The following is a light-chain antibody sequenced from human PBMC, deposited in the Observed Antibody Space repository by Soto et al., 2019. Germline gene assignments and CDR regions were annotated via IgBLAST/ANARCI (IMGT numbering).Light chain of an antibody. CDR2: EVS. J-gene: IGLJ1*01. V-gene: IGLV2-8*01. CDR3: SSYAGSNIRYV. Sequence: QSVLTQPPSASGSPGQSVTISCTGTSSDVGGYNYVSRYQQHPGKAPKLMIYEVSKRPSGVPDRFSGSKSGNTASLTVSGLQAEDEADYYCSSYAGSNIRYVFGTGTKVTVL. CDR1: SSDVGGYNY.